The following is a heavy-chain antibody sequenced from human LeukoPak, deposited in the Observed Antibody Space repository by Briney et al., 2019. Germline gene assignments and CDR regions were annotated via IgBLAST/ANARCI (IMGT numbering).Heavy chain of an antibody. CDR3: ARDRAAPPYYFDY. V-gene: IGHV4-61*01. Sequence: PSETLSLTCTDSGGSVSSGSYYWSWIRQPPGKGLEWIGYIYYSGSTNYNPSLKSRVTISVDTSKNQFSLKLSSVTAADTAVYYCARDRAAPPYYFDYWGQGTLVTVSS. CDR2: IYYSGST. D-gene: IGHD2-15*01. J-gene: IGHJ4*02. CDR1: GGSVSSGSYY.